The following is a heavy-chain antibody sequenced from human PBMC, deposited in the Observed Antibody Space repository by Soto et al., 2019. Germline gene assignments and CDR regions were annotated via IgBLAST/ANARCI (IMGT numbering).Heavy chain of an antibody. J-gene: IGHJ6*02. D-gene: IGHD3-10*01. CDR3: AKDAHGADYYYYGMDV. CDR1: GFTFDDYA. CDR2: ISWNSGSI. V-gene: IGHV3-9*01. Sequence: GGSMRLSCAASGFTFDDYAMHWVRQAPGKGLEWVSGISWNSGSIGYADSVKGRFTISRDNAKNSLYLQMNSLRAEDTALYYCAKDAHGADYYYYGMDVWGQGTTVTVSS.